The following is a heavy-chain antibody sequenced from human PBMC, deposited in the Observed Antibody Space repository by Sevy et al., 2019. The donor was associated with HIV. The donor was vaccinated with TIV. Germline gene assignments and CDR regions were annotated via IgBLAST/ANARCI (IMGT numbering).Heavy chain of an antibody. J-gene: IGHJ1*01. D-gene: IGHD6-13*01. V-gene: IGHV3-23*01. CDR1: GFIFSGYG. CDR2: IIGSGGST. Sequence: GGSLRLSCVASGFIFSGYGMSWVRQAPGQGLEWVSAIIGSGGSTYYADSVKGRFTISRDNFRNTLYLQMNSLRAEDTAVYYCAKDRITAARFQHWGQGTLVTVSS. CDR3: AKDRITAARFQH.